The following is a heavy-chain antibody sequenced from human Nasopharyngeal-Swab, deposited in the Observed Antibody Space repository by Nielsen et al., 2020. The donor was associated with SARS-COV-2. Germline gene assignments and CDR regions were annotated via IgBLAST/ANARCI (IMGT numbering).Heavy chain of an antibody. CDR3: AREAQTGYSSGWTYYYYGMDV. J-gene: IGHJ6*02. CDR2: ISYDGSTK. CDR1: GFTFSSYG. Sequence: GESLKISCAASGFTFSSYGMHWVRQAPGKGLEWMAVISYDGSTKYYADSVKGRFTISRDNSKNTLYLQMNSLRAEDTAVYYCAREAQTGYSSGWTYYYYGMDVWGQGTTVTVSS. V-gene: IGHV3-30*03. D-gene: IGHD6-19*01.